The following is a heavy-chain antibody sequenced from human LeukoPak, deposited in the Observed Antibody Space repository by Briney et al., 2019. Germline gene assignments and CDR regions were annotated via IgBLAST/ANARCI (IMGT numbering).Heavy chain of an antibody. CDR2: INPSGGST. V-gene: IGHV1-46*01. D-gene: IGHD6-19*01. CDR1: GYTLTSYD. J-gene: IGHJ4*02. CDR3: AREVSSSGWYDTPFDY. Sequence: ASVKVSCKASGYTLTSYDINWVRQATGQGLEWMGIINPSGGSTSYAQKFQGRVTMTRDTSTSTVYMELSSLRSEDTAVYYCAREVSSSGWYDTPFDYWGQGTLVTVSS.